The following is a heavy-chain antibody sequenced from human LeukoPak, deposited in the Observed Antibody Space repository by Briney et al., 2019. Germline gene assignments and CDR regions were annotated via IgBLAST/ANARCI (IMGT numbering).Heavy chain of an antibody. J-gene: IGHJ5*02. Sequence: ASVKVSCKASGYTFTGYYMHWVRQAPGQGLEWMGRINPNSGGTNYAQKFQGRVTMTRETSISTAYMELSRLRSDDTAVYYCARSRAHMITFGGVIAPPLKSWGQGTLVTVSS. CDR3: ARSRAHMITFGGVIAPPLKS. CDR1: GYTFTGYY. CDR2: INPNSGGT. V-gene: IGHV1-2*06. D-gene: IGHD3-16*02.